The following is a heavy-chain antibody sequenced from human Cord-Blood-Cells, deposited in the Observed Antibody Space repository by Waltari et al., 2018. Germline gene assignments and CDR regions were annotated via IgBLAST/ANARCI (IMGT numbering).Heavy chain of an antibody. CDR2: SNQSGST. CDR3: ARGKNYDFWSGYYYYYYGMDV. D-gene: IGHD3-3*01. Sequence: QVQLQQWGAGLLKPSATLSLTCAVSGGSFSGYYWRWIRQPPGKGREWSGESNQSGSTNYNPSLKSRVTIAVDTSKNQFSLKLSSVTAADTAVYYCARGKNYDFWSGYYYYYYGMDVWGQGTTVTVSS. J-gene: IGHJ6*02. V-gene: IGHV4-34*01. CDR1: GGSFSGYY.